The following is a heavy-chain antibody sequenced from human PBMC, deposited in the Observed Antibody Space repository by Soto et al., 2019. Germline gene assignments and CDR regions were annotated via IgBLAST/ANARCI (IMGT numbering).Heavy chain of an antibody. CDR2: IYYSGST. CDR3: ARHLEWFDP. CDR1: GGSISSYY. Sequence: SETLSLTCTVSGGSISSYYWSWIRQPPGKGLEWIGYIYYSGSTNYNPSPKSRVTISVDTSKNQFSLKLSSVTAADTAVYYCARHLEWFDPWGQGTLVTVSS. J-gene: IGHJ5*02. V-gene: IGHV4-59*08.